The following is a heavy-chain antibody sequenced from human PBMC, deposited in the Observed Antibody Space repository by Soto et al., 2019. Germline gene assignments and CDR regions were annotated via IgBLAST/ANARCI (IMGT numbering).Heavy chain of an antibody. CDR1: GGSVSSGDYY. D-gene: IGHD5-18*01. V-gene: IGHV4-61*08. CDR2: IYYSGST. CDR3: ARIPVDTYMINWFDP. Sequence: SETLSLTCTVSGGSVSSGDYYWSWIRQPPGKGLEWIGYIYYSGSTNYTPSLKSRVSISLDTSKNQFSLRLTSVTAADTAVYYCARIPVDTYMINWFDPWGQGTLVTVSS. J-gene: IGHJ5*02.